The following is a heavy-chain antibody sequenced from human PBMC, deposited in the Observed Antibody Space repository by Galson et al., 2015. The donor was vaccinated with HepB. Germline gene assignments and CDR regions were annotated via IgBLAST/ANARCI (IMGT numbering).Heavy chain of an antibody. Sequence: SLRLSCAASGFTFSDYYMTWIRQAPGKGLEWVSYISSSSSYTSYADSVKGRFTISRDNAKNSLYLQMNSLRAEDTAVYYCARRGEASADLEYWGQGTLVTVSS. CDR2: ISSSSSYT. CDR3: ARRGEASADLEY. J-gene: IGHJ4*02. V-gene: IGHV3-11*06. D-gene: IGHD6-13*01. CDR1: GFTFSDYY.